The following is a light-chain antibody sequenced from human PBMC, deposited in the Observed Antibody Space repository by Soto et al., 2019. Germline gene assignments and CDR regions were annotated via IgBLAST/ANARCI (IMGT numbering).Light chain of an antibody. J-gene: IGKJ3*01. CDR2: GAS. CDR1: QSVSSSY. Sequence: EIVLTQSPGTLSLSPGERATLSCRASQSVSSSYLAWYQQKPGQAPRLLIYGASSRATGIPDRFSGSGSGTDFTRTISRLEPEVFAVYYCQQYGRLFTVGPGTKVDIK. V-gene: IGKV3-20*01. CDR3: QQYGRLFT.